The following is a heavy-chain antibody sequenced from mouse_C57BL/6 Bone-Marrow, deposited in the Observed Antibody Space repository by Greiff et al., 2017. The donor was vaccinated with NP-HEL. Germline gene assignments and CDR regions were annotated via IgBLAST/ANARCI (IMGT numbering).Heavy chain of an antibody. V-gene: IGHV1-53*01. CDR3: ARDSGYAFDY. CDR1: GYTFTSYW. D-gene: IGHD3-2*02. CDR2: LNPNNGGT. J-gene: IGHJ2*01. Sequence: QVQLQQPGTELVKPGASVKLSCKASGYTFTSYWMHWLKQRPGQGLEWIGNLNPNNGGTIDNEKFKTNATLTVDKSSSTAYMQLSSLTSEDSAVYYCARDSGYAFDYWGQGTTLTVSS.